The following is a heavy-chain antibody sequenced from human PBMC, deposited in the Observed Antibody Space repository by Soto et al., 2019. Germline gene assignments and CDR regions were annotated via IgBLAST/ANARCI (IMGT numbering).Heavy chain of an antibody. V-gene: IGHV3-23*01. D-gene: IGHD1-26*01. CDR3: SKPLSGSYYSLDY. CDR2: ISGSGGST. CDR1: GFTFSSYA. Sequence: EVQLLESGGGLVQPGGSLRLSCAASGFTFSSYAMSWVRQAPGKGLEWVSAISGSGGSTYYADSVKGRFTISRDNSKNTLYLQMNSLRAEDTAVYYCSKPLSGSYYSLDYWGQGTLVTVSS. J-gene: IGHJ4*02.